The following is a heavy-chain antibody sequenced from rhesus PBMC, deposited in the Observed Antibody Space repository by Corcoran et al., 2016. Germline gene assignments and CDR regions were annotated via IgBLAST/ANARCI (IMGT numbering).Heavy chain of an antibody. D-gene: IGHD1-20*01. Sequence: EVQLVESGGGLVKPGGSLRLSCVASGFTFRSYIMHWDRQAPGKGWGWVSVVSESVGTTYYVDSMKGRFTISRDNAKNSRFLQMNSLRAEDTAVYYCVRGEGIYGTLWGVRRFDVWGPGVLVTVSS. V-gene: IGHV3-100*01. CDR1: GFTFRSYI. CDR2: VSESVGTT. J-gene: IGHJ5-1*01. CDR3: VRGEGIYGTLWGVRRFDV.